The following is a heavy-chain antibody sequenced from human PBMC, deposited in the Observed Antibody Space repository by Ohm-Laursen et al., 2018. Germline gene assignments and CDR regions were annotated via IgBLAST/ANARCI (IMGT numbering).Heavy chain of an antibody. J-gene: IGHJ6*02. V-gene: IGHV3-74*01. CDR2: INSDGTST. Sequence: SLRLSCTATGFTFSGYWLHWVRQAPGKGLVWVSHINSDGTSTNYADSMKGRFTISRDNAKNTLYLQMNSLRAEDTAVYYCARGRYGMGVWGQGTTVTVSS. CDR3: ARGRYGMGV. CDR1: GFTFSGYW.